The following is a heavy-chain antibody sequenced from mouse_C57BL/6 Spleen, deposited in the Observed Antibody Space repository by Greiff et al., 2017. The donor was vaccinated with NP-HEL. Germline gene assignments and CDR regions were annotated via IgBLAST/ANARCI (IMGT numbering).Heavy chain of an antibody. D-gene: IGHD2-1*01. V-gene: IGHV1-53*01. CDR2: INPSNGGT. CDR1: GYTFTSYW. J-gene: IGHJ4*01. Sequence: QVQLQQPGTELVKPGASVKLSCKASGYTFTSYWLHWVQQRPGQGLEWIGNINPSNGGTNYNEKFKSKATLTVDKSSSTAYMQLSSLTSEDSAVYYCARERIYGNYVNYAMDYWGQGTSVTVSS. CDR3: ARERIYGNYVNYAMDY.